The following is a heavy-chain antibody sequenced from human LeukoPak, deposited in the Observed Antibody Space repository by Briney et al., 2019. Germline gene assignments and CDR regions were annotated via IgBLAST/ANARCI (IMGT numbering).Heavy chain of an antibody. V-gene: IGHV3-9*01. CDR1: GFTFDDYA. Sequence: PGGSLRLSCAASGFTFDDYAMHWVRQAPGKGLEWVSGISWNSGYIGYADSVKGRFTISRDYAKNSLYLQMNSPKAEDTALYYCAKDRSTGLGRGNGMDVWGQGTTVIVSS. D-gene: IGHD1-1*01. CDR2: ISWNSGYI. J-gene: IGHJ6*02. CDR3: AKDRSTGLGRGNGMDV.